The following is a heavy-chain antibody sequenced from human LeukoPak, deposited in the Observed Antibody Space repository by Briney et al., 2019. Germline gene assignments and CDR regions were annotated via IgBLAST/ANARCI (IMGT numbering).Heavy chain of an antibody. CDR1: GFTFSSSW. D-gene: IGHD2-8*02. V-gene: IGHV3-7*01. J-gene: IGHJ3*02. Sequence: PGGSLRLSCAASGFTFSSSWMSWVRQAPGKGLEWVANIKQDGSEKYYVDSVKGRFTISRDNAKNSLYLQMNSLRAEDTAVYYCARGSTGDNAFDIWGQGTMVTVSS. CDR3: ARGSTGDNAFDI. CDR2: IKQDGSEK.